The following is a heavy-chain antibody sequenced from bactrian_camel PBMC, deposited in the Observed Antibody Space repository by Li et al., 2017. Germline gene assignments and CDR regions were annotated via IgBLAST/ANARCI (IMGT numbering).Heavy chain of an antibody. Sequence: HVQLVESGGGLVQPGGSLRLSCTASGFTFSRYWMYWVRQPPGKGLEWVSSISSGGGVTYYADSVQGRFTISRDNAKNTLYLQLNSLKIEDTAIYYCAQGQWPRTVVADTSTPTRGQGTQVTVS. CDR2: ISSGGGVT. V-gene: IGHV3S1*01. CDR1: GFTFSRYW. J-gene: IGHJ4*01. D-gene: IGHD6*01. CDR3: AQGQWPRTVVADTSTPT.